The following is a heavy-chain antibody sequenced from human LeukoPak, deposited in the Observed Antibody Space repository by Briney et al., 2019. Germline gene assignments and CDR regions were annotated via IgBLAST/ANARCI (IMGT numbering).Heavy chain of an antibody. CDR1: GSTFTSYD. J-gene: IGHJ5*02. CDR2: MNPNSGNT. D-gene: IGHD6-6*01. CDR3: ARGRPAIIAARRGRWFDP. V-gene: IGHV1-8*03. Sequence: GASVKVSCKASGSTFTSYDINWVRQATGQGLERMGWMNPNSGNTGYAQKCQGRVTITRSPSISTAYMELSSLRSEDTAVYYCARGRPAIIAARRGRWFDPWGQGTLVTVSS.